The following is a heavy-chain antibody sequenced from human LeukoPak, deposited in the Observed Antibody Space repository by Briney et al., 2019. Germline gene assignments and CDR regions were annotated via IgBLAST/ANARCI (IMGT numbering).Heavy chain of an antibody. Sequence: SGGSLRLSCAASGFTVSSNYMSWVRQAPGKGLEWVSVMYSGGSTYYADSVKGRFTISRDNSKNTLYLQMNSLRAEDTAVYYCARDHYDILTGYTPLGYWGQGTLVTVSS. J-gene: IGHJ4*02. V-gene: IGHV3-53*01. CDR1: GFTVSSNY. D-gene: IGHD3-9*01. CDR2: MYSGGST. CDR3: ARDHYDILTGYTPLGY.